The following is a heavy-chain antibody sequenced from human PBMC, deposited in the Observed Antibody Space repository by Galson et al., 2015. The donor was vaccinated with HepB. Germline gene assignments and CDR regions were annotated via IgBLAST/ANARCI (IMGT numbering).Heavy chain of an antibody. CDR3: ARGITMIVVVGAFDI. CDR2: IIPILGIA. V-gene: IGHV1-69*10. Sequence: SVKVSCKASGGTFSSYAISWVRQAPGQGLEWMGGIIPILGIANYAQKFQGRVTITADKSTSTAYMELSSLRSEDTAVYYCARGITMIVVVGAFDIWGQGTMVTVSS. D-gene: IGHD3-22*01. J-gene: IGHJ3*02. CDR1: GGTFSSYA.